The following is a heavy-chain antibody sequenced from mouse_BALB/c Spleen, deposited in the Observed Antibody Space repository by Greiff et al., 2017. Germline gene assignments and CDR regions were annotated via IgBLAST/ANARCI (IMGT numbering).Heavy chain of an antibody. V-gene: IGHV3-1*02. CDR2: IHYSGST. CDR3: GSVMITTRDYAMDY. D-gene: IGHD2-4*01. CDR1: GYSITSGYS. J-gene: IGHJ4*01. Sequence: EVKLQESGPDLVKPSQSLSLTCTVTGYSITSGYSWHWIRQFPGNKLEWMGYIHYSGSTNYNPSLKSRISITRDTSKNQFFLQLNSVTTEDTATYYCGSVMITTRDYAMDYWGQGTSVTVSS.